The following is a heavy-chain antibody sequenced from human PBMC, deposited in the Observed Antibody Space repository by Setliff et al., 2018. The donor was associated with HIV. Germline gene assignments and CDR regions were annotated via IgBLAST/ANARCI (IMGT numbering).Heavy chain of an antibody. CDR2: IYTSGST. D-gene: IGHD3-10*01. CDR3: ARERSALLWKNWFDP. V-gene: IGHV4-61*09. CDR1: GGSISSGSYY. J-gene: IGHJ5*02. Sequence: SETLSLTCTVSGGSISSGSYYWSWIRQPAGKGLEWIGHIYTSGSTNYNPSLKNRVTISVDTSKNQFSLKLSSVTAADTAVYYCARERSALLWKNWFDPWGQGTLVTVSS.